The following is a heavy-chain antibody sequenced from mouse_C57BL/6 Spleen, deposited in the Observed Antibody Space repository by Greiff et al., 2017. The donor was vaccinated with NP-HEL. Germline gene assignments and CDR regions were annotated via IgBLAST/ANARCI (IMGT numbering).Heavy chain of an antibody. CDR3: ARLPYGSSFWFAY. V-gene: IGHV1-53*01. D-gene: IGHD1-1*01. J-gene: IGHJ3*01. Sequence: QVQLQQPGTELVKPGASVKLSCKASGYTFTSYWMHWVQQRPGQGLEWIGNINPSNGGTNYNEKFKSKATLTVDKSSSTAYMQLSSLTSEDSAVYYCARLPYGSSFWFAYWGQGTLVTVSA. CDR2: INPSNGGT. CDR1: GYTFTSYW.